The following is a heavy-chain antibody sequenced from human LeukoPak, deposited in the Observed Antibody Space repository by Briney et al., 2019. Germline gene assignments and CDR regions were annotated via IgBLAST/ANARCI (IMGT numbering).Heavy chain of an antibody. D-gene: IGHD4/OR15-4a*01. CDR1: GYSFTNYW. CDR2: IYPGDSDT. J-gene: IGHJ4*02. CDR3: ARRRGLSGGYFDY. Sequence: GESLKISCKGSGYSFTNYWIGWVRQMPGKGLEWMGIIYPGDSDTRYSPSFQGQVTISADKSISTAYLQRSSLKASDIAMYYCARRRGLSGGYFDYWGQGTLVTVSS. V-gene: IGHV5-51*01.